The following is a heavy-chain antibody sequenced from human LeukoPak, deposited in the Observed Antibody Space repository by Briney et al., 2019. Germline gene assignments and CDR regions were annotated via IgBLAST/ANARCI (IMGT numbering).Heavy chain of an antibody. CDR3: AREGSTTSEFDY. D-gene: IGHD1-14*01. CDR2: ISSSSTI. Sequence: PGGSLRLSCAASGFTFSSYSMNWVRQAPGKGLEWVSCISSSSTIYYADSVKGRFTISRDNAKNSLYLQMNSLRAEDTAVYYCAREGSTTSEFDYWGQGNLVTVSS. CDR1: GFTFSSYS. V-gene: IGHV3-48*04. J-gene: IGHJ4*02.